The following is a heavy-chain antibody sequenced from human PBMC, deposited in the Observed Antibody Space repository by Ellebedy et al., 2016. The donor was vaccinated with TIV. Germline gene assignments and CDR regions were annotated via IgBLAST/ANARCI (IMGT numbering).Heavy chain of an antibody. CDR3: ARDGPQVAGTDNGFDP. Sequence: GESLKISCAASGFTFSSYGMHWVRQAPGKGLEWVAVIWYDGSNKYYADSVKGRFTISSDNSKNTLYLQMNSLRAEDTAVYYCARDGPQVAGTDNGFDPWGQGTLVTVSS. CDR2: IWYDGSNK. D-gene: IGHD6-19*01. CDR1: GFTFSSYG. V-gene: IGHV3-33*08. J-gene: IGHJ5*02.